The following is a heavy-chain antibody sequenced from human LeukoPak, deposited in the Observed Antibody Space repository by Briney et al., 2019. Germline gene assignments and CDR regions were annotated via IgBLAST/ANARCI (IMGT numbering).Heavy chain of an antibody. CDR2: IDSYGSST. V-gene: IGHV3-74*01. J-gene: IGHJ5*02. CDR3: AKGENYYDPFDP. D-gene: IGHD3-22*01. CDR1: GFTFSSYW. Sequence: GGSLRLSCAASGFTFSSYWMHWVRQAPGKGLVWVSRIDSYGSSTSFADSVKGRFTISRDNAKNTLYLQMNSLRAEDTAVYYCAKGENYYDPFDPWGQGTLVTVSS.